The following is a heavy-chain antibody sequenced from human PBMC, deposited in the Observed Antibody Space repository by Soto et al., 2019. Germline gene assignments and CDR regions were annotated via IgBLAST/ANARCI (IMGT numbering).Heavy chain of an antibody. CDR3: ARDGPFSVGSHTDAFDM. Sequence: LRLSCVASEFSFSDYTMNWVRQAPGKGPEWLSYITSSSSIIYYADSVKGRFTVSRDNAKNSLYLQMNSLRAEDTAVYYCARDGPFSVGSHTDAFDMWGQGTMVTVS. D-gene: IGHD1-26*01. CDR2: ITSSSSII. J-gene: IGHJ3*02. V-gene: IGHV3-48*01. CDR1: EFSFSDYT.